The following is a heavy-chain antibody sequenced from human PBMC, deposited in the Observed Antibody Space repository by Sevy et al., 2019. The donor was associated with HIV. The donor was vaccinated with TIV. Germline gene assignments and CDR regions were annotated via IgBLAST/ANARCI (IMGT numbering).Heavy chain of an antibody. V-gene: IGHV3-23*01. CDR3: AGEGCSRPHDY. D-gene: IGHD2-8*01. Sequence: GGCLRLSCAASGFAFYEYSMSWIRQAPGKGLEWVATLYFGCGKINYADSVKGRFTTSRDNSKNSFYLQMDNLRVEDTALYYCAGEGCSRPHDYWGQGTPVTVSS. J-gene: IGHJ4*02. CDR1: GFAFYEYS. CDR2: LYFGCGKI.